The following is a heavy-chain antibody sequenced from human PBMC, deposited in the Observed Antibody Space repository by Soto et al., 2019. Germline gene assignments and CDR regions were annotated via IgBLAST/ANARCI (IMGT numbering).Heavy chain of an antibody. J-gene: IGHJ6*02. D-gene: IGHD7-27*01. CDR1: GGSISSSNW. V-gene: IGHV4-4*02. CDR3: ARVSGGYYYGMDV. CDR2: IYHSGST. Sequence: QVQLQESGPGLVKPSGTLSLTCAVSGGSISSSNWWSWVRQPPGKGLEWIGEIYHSGSTNYNTSLKSRIPISVDKSKNQFSLKLSCVTAADTAVYYCARVSGGYYYGMDVWGQGTTVTVSS.